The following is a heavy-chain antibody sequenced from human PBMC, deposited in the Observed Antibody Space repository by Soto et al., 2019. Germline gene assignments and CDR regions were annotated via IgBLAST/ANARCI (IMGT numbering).Heavy chain of an antibody. CDR1: GDTFTSYY. J-gene: IGHJ5*02. Sequence: ASVNVSCKAPGDTFTSYYLNWVRQAPGQGLEWMGVINPHGGSTKYAQKFQGRITMTRDTSRSTVYMELGSLRSDDTAIYYCARSSGGNFGIIIEGSNWFDPWGQGTLVTVSS. D-gene: IGHD3-3*01. CDR3: ARSSGGNFGIIIEGSNWFDP. V-gene: IGHV1-46*01. CDR2: INPHGGST.